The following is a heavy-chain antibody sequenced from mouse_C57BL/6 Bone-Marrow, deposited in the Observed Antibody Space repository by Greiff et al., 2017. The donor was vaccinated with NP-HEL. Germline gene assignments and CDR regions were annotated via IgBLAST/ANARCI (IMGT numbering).Heavy chain of an antibody. D-gene: IGHD1-1*01. Sequence: QVQLQQSGAELVMPGASVKLSCKASGYTFTSYWMHWVKQRPGQGLEWIGEIDPSDSYTNYNQKFKGKSTLTVDKSSSTAYMQLSSLTSEDSAVYYCAREYYGSSFFAYWGQGTLVTVSA. CDR1: GYTFTSYW. J-gene: IGHJ3*01. CDR2: IDPSDSYT. V-gene: IGHV1-69*01. CDR3: AREYYGSSFFAY.